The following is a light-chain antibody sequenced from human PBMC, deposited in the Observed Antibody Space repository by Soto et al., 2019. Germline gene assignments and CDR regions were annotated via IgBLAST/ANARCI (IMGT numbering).Light chain of an antibody. CDR2: AAS. J-gene: IGKJ1*01. CDR3: QQGYSTPWT. CDR1: QSIGTY. Sequence: IPIAQSPSFLSSFLRGRVPLTCRASQSIGTYLHWYQQKPGKAPKLLVYAASTLQGGVPSRFSGSGSGTDFTLTMNSLQPEDFATYYCQQGYSTPWTFGQGTK. V-gene: IGKV1-39*01.